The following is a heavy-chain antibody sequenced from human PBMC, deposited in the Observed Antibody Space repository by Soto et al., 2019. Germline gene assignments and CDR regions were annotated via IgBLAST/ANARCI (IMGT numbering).Heavy chain of an antibody. CDR1: GGSISSSSYY. V-gene: IGHV4-39*01. CDR3: ASPEPGHDAFDI. Sequence: QLQLQESGPGLVKPSETLSLTCTVSGGSISSSSYYWGWIRQPPGKGLEWIGSIYYSGSTYYNPSPKSRVTISVDTSKNQFSLKLSSVTAADTAVYYCASPEPGHDAFDIWGQGTMVTVSS. J-gene: IGHJ3*02. CDR2: IYYSGST.